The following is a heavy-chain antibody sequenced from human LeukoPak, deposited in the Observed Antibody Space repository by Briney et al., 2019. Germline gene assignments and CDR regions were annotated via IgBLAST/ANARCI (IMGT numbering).Heavy chain of an antibody. J-gene: IGHJ3*02. D-gene: IGHD3-22*01. CDR2: INPNSGGT. CDR1: GYTFTGYY. V-gene: IGHV1-2*02. Sequence: ASVKVSCKASGYTFTGYYMHWVRQAPGQGLEWMGWINPNSGGTNYAQKFQGRVTMTRDTSNSTAYMELSRLRSDDTAVYYCARAIPDYYDSSGYGGSEIWGQGTMVTVSS. CDR3: ARAIPDYYDSSGYGGSEI.